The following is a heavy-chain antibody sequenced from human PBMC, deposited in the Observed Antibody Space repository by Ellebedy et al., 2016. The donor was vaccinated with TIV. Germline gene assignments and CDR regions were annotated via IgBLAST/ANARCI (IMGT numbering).Heavy chain of an antibody. CDR1: GGSISSYY. J-gene: IGHJ5*02. V-gene: IGHV4-59*08. D-gene: IGHD2-21*02. CDR2: IYYSGST. CDR3: ARQGSVGTAHSFDP. Sequence: MPSETLSLTCTVSGGSISSYYWSWIRQPPGKGLEWIGYIYYSGSTNYNPSLKSRVTISVDTSTNQCSLKLSSVTAADTAVYYCARQGSVGTAHSFDPWGQGTLVTVSS.